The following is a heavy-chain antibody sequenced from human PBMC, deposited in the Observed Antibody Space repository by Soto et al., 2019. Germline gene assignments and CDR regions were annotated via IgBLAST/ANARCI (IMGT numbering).Heavy chain of an antibody. D-gene: IGHD5-12*01. CDR1: GYTFTGYY. CDR3: ARGGGGLVATIPGAFDI. V-gene: IGHV1-2*04. CDR2: INPNSGGT. J-gene: IGHJ3*02. Sequence: QVQLVQSGAEVKKPGASVKVSCKASGYTFTGYYMHWVRQAPGQGLEWMGWINPNSGGTNYAQKFQGWVTMTRDTSIRTAYMELSRLRSDDTAVYYCARGGGGLVATIPGAFDIWGQGTMVTVSS.